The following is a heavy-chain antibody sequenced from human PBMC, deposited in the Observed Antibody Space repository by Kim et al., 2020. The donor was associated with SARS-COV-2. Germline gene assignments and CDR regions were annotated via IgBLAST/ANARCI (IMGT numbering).Heavy chain of an antibody. CDR3: ARDDTRTSYGMDV. V-gene: IGHV5-51*01. Sequence: GESLKISCKGSGYSFTSYWIGWVRQMPGKGLDWMGIIYPGDSDTRYSPAFPGQFTISADKSISTAYLQWSSLKASDTAMYYCARDDTRTSYGMDVWGQGTTVTVSS. D-gene: IGHD1-1*01. CDR1: GYSFTSYW. J-gene: IGHJ6*02. CDR2: IYPGDSDT.